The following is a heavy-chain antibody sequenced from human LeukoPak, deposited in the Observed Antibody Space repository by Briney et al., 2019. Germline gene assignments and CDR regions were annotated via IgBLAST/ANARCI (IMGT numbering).Heavy chain of an antibody. CDR3: ARSRGITMVRGVNFDY. J-gene: IGHJ4*02. CDR1: GYTFTGYY. V-gene: IGHV1-2*02. CDR2: INPNSGGT. D-gene: IGHD3-10*01. Sequence: ASVKVSCKASGYTFTGYYMHWVRQAPGQGLERMGWINPNSGGTNYAQKFQGRVTMTRDTSISTAYMELSRLRSDDTAVYYCARSRGITMVRGVNFDYWGQGTLVTVSS.